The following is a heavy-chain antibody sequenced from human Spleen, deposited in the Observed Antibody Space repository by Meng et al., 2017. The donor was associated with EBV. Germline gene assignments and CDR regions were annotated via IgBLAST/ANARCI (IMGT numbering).Heavy chain of an antibody. Sequence: QLAAPGPGPLRATDSLVLTCTVPGVSSSISGYNWCSIRHPPGKGLEGCGGQIYSGSTYYYPSLTRRVTISVDTSKKYFSLKLMSFAAADTAVYYCSRRGGTTLTSSDYWCQGTLVTVSS. J-gene: IGHJ4*02. CDR1: GVSSSISGYN. CDR3: SRRGGTTLTSSDY. CDR2: QIYSGST. D-gene: IGHD4-11*01. V-gene: IGHV4-39*02.